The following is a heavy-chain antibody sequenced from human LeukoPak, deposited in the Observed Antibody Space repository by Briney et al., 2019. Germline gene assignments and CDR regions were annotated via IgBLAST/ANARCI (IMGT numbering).Heavy chain of an antibody. V-gene: IGHV3-23*01. CDR2: ISGSGGST. CDR3: SRDRRTWFDP. Sequence: TGGSLRLSCAASGFIFSSYAMSWVRQVPGKGLEWVSVISGSGGSTYYADSVRGRFTISRDNSKNTLYLQMNSLRAEDTALYYCSRDRRTWFDPWGQGTLVTVSS. CDR1: GFIFSSYA. J-gene: IGHJ5*02.